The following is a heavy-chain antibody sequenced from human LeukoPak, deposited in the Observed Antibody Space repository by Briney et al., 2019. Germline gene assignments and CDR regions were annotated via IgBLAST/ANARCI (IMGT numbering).Heavy chain of an antibody. Sequence: RASVKVSCKASGYTFTSYAISWVRQAPGQGLEWMRYISAYNGNTNYAQKLQGRVTMTTDTSTSTAYMELRSLRSYDTAVYYCAQNQTYGPSDLDYWGQGTLVTVSS. CDR1: GYTFTSYA. V-gene: IGHV1-18*01. J-gene: IGHJ4*02. CDR3: AQNQTYGPSDLDY. D-gene: IGHD4-17*01. CDR2: ISAYNGNT.